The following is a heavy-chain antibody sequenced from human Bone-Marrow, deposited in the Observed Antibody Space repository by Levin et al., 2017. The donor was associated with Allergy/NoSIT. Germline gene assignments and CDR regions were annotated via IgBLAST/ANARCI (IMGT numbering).Heavy chain of an antibody. J-gene: IGHJ4*02. D-gene: IGHD2-15*01. CDR2: FIPLFGTP. Sequence: KISCKASGGTFISHVVTWVRQAPGQGLEWMGDFIPLFGTPRYAQKFQDRVTITADESTTTVYMELSSLGAEDTALYFCARPLGDCSGGSCYPAFDNWGQGTLVTVSS. CDR3: ARPLGDCSGGSCYPAFDN. V-gene: IGHV1-69*01. CDR1: GGTFISHV.